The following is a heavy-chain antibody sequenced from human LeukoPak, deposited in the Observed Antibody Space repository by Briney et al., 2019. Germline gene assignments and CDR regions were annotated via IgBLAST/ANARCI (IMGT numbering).Heavy chain of an antibody. D-gene: IGHD2-2*01. CDR2: IHTSGST. Sequence: SETLSLTCTVSGGSISTYYWSWIRQPAGEGLEWIGRIHTSGSTNYNPSLKSRVTMSVDTSKNQFSLSLTSMTAADTAVYYCARSSIVVLPAALKVYYYYMDVWGKGTTVTVSS. J-gene: IGHJ6*03. V-gene: IGHV4-4*07. CDR1: GGSISTYY. CDR3: ARSSIVVLPAALKVYYYYMDV.